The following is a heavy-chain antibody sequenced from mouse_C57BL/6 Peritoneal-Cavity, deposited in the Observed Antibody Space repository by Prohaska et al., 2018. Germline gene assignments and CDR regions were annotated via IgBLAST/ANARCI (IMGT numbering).Heavy chain of an antibody. D-gene: IGHD1-1*01. V-gene: IGHV1-76*01. CDR1: GYTFTDYY. J-gene: IGHJ1*03. CDR2: IYPGSGNT. Sequence: LVRPGASVKLSCKASGYTFTDYYINWVKQRPGQGLEWIARIYPGSGNTYYNEKFKGKATLTAEKSSSTAYMQLSSLTSEDSAVYFCASQGDYGTDFDVWGTGTTVTVSS. CDR3: ASQGDYGTDFDV.